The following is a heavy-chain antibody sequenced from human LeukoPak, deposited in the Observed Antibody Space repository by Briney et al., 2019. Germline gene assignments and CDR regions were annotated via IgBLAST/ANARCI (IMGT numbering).Heavy chain of an antibody. D-gene: IGHD1-26*01. Sequence: SETLSLTCTVSGGSISSSSYYWGWIRQPPGKGLEWIGSIYYSGSTYYNPSLKSRVTISVDTSKNQFSLKLSSVTAADTAVYYCARETPERYRGSFFDYWGQGTLVTVSS. J-gene: IGHJ4*02. CDR2: IYYSGST. V-gene: IGHV4-39*07. CDR1: GGSISSSSYY. CDR3: ARETPERYRGSFFDY.